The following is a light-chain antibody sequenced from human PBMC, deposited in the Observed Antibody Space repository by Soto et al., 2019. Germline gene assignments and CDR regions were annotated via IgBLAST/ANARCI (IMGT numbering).Light chain of an antibody. J-gene: IGKJ1*01. Sequence: DIQMTQSPSTLSASVGDRVTITCRASQSINIWLAWYQQKPGRAPKLLIYLASTLASGVPSRFSGSGSGTDFTLIISSLQPDDFATYYCQQYNDYLTFGQGTRVEVK. V-gene: IGKV1-5*03. CDR3: QQYNDYLT. CDR1: QSINIW. CDR2: LAS.